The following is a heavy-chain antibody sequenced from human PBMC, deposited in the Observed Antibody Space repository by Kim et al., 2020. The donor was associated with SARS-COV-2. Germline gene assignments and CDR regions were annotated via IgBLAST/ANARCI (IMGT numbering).Heavy chain of an antibody. Sequence: GGSLRLSCAASGFTFNSYSMNWVRQAPGKGLEWLSSISSSSTTIYYANSVKGRFTISRDNAKNSLYLQMNSLRAEDTAIYYCARDPGHYWGEGTLVTVSS. J-gene: IGHJ4*02. CDR2: ISSSSTTI. CDR3: ARDPGHY. CDR1: GFTFNSYS. D-gene: IGHD7-27*01. V-gene: IGHV3-48*04.